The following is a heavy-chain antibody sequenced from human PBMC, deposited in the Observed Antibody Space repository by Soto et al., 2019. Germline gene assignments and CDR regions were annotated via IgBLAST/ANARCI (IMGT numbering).Heavy chain of an antibody. D-gene: IGHD6-6*01. CDR1: GGSISPYY. V-gene: IGHV4-59*12. J-gene: IGHJ6*02. Sequence: SETLSLTCTVSGGSISPYYWSWIRQPPGKGLEWIGYVYYSGNTNYNPSLKSRVTISVDTSKNQFSLKLSSVTAADTAVYYCARARQLVFYYYYGMDVWGQGTTVTVSS. CDR3: ARARQLVFYYYYGMDV. CDR2: VYYSGNT.